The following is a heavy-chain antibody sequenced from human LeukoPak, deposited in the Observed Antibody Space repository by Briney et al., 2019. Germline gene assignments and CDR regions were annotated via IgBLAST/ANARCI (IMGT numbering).Heavy chain of an antibody. CDR3: GRGGGLRDSDY. CDR1: GGSISSGGYY. J-gene: IGHJ4*02. CDR2: IYYSGST. V-gene: IGHV4-31*03. D-gene: IGHD5-12*01. Sequence: SETLSLTCTVSGGSISSGGYYWSWIPQHPGTGLEWLGYIYYSGSTYYNPSLKSRVTISVDTSKNQFSLKLSSVPAADTAVYYCGRGGGLRDSDYWGQGTLVTVSS.